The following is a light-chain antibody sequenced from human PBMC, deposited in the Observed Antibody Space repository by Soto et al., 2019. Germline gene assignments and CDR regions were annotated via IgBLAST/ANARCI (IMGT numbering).Light chain of an antibody. CDR2: GNS. CDR3: QSYDISQSGFHV. V-gene: IGLV1-40*01. Sequence: QSVLTQPPSVSGAPGQRVTISCTGSISNIGAGYDVHWYQQLPGTVPKVLIYGNSNRPSGVPDRFSGSKSGTSASLAITGLQAEDEADYYCQSYDISQSGFHVFGTGTKLTVL. CDR1: ISNIGAGYD. J-gene: IGLJ1*01.